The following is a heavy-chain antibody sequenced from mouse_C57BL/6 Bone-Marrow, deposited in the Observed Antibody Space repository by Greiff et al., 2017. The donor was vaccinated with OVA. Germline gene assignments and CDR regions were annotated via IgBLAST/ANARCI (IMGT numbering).Heavy chain of an antibody. V-gene: IGHV5-15*01. CDR2: ISNLAYSI. Sequence: EVKLMESGGGLVQPGGSLKLSCAASGFTFSDYGMAWVRQAPRKGPEWVAFISNLAYSIYYADTVTGRFTNSRENAKNTLYLEMSSLRSEDTAMYYCARQVVPYAMDYWGQGTSVTVSS. CDR3: ARQVVPYAMDY. J-gene: IGHJ4*01. D-gene: IGHD1-1*01. CDR1: GFTFSDYG.